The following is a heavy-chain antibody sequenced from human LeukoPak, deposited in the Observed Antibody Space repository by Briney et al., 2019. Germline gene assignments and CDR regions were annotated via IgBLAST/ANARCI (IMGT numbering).Heavy chain of an antibody. V-gene: IGHV4-39*01. J-gene: IGHJ4*02. CDR2: IYYSGST. D-gene: IGHD6-19*01. CDR3: ARWYSSGWYGGDY. CDR1: GGSISSSSYY. Sequence: SETLSLTCAVSGGSISSSSYYWGWIRQPPGKGLEWIGSIYYSGSTYYNPSLKSRVTISVDTSKNQFSLKLSSVTAADTAVYYCARWYSSGWYGGDYWGQGTLVTVSS.